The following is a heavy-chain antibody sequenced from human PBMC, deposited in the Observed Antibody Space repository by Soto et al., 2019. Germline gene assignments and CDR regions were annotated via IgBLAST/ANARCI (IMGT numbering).Heavy chain of an antibody. Sequence: XVKVSCKASGYTFTSYSITWVRQAPGQRLEWMGWIXAGNGXTKYSQKFQGXXTITRDTXXSTDYMELSSLRSEDTAVYYCARRATVTSTFDYWGQGTLVTVSS. D-gene: IGHD4-17*01. CDR2: IXAGNGXT. CDR3: ARRATVTSTFDY. CDR1: GYTFTSYS. V-gene: IGHV1-3*01. J-gene: IGHJ4*02.